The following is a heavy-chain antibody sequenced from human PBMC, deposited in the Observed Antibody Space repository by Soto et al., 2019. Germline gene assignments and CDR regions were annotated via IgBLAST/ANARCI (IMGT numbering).Heavy chain of an antibody. CDR2: ISASGATT. CDR1: GFTFSRSA. J-gene: IGHJ4*02. V-gene: IGHV3-23*01. CDR3: AKVTGYGSVDY. Sequence: EVQLLESGGGLVQPGGSPRLSCAASGFTFSRSAMKWVRQAPGKGLEWVSTISASGATTYYADSVKGRFTISRDNSNNTLFLRMNSLRAEDTALYYCAKVTGYGSVDYWGQGILVTVSS. D-gene: IGHD7-27*01.